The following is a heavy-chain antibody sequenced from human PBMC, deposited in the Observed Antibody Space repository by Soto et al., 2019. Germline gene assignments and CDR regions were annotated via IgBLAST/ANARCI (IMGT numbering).Heavy chain of an antibody. CDR2: INHSGST. CDR3: ARGALRGYSYGQSDY. V-gene: IGHV4-34*01. CDR1: GGSFSGYY. J-gene: IGHJ4*02. Sequence: SETLSLTCAVSGGSFSGYYWSWIRQPPGKGLEWIGEINHSGSTNYNPSLKSRVTISVDTSKNQFSLKLSSVTAADTAVYYCARGALRGYSYGQSDYWGQGTLVTVSS. D-gene: IGHD5-18*01.